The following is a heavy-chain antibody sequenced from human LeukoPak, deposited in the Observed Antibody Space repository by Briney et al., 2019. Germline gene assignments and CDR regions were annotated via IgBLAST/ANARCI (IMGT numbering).Heavy chain of an antibody. V-gene: IGHV3-74*01. D-gene: IGHD3-22*01. CDR3: ARDDGAYYDSSGNDY. Sequence: GGSLRLSCAASGFTFSSYWMHWVRQAPGKGLVWVSRINSDGSSTSYADSVKGRFTISRDNARKSLYLEMNSLRADDTAVYYCARDDGAYYDSSGNDYWGQGTLVTVSS. CDR2: INSDGSST. CDR1: GFTFSSYW. J-gene: IGHJ4*02.